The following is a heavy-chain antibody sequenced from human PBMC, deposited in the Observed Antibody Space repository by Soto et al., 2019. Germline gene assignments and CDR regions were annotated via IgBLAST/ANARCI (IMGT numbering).Heavy chain of an antibody. V-gene: IGHV1-3*01. D-gene: IGHD5-12*01. Sequence: GPSVKVSCKASGYSFRSYVMHWVRQAPGQSFEWMGWINAGNGNTKYSEKFQGRVTIATDTTASTAYMEVSSLTSEDTAVYYCARGLGGYSGYDSFDYWGQGTLVTVSS. CDR1: GYSFRSYV. CDR3: ARGLGGYSGYDSFDY. J-gene: IGHJ4*02. CDR2: INAGNGNT.